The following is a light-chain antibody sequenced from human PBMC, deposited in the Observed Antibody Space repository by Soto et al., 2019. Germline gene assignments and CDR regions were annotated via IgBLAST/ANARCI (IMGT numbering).Light chain of an antibody. J-gene: IGKJ4*01. CDR2: GAS. Sequence: ESVLTQSPDTMSLSPGERATLSCRASQSVSSSYLAWYQQKPGQAPRLLIYGASSRATGIPDRFSGSESGTDFTLTISSLEPEDCAMYYCQQYTSSQLTFGGGTKVEIK. CDR3: QQYTSSQLT. CDR1: QSVSSSY. V-gene: IGKV3-20*01.